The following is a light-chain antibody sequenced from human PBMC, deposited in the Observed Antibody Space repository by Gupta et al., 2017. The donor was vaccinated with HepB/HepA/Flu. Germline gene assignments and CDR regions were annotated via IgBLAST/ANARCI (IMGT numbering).Light chain of an antibody. CDR1: SSNIGSNY. Sequence: QSVLTQPPSASGTPGQRVTISCSGSSSNIGSNYLYWYQQLPGTAPKLLIYRNNQRPSGVPDRVAGSKSGTSASLAISGLRSEDEADYYCAAWDDSLSGWVCGGGTKLT. J-gene: IGLJ3*02. V-gene: IGLV1-47*01. CDR2: RNN. CDR3: AAWDDSLSGWV.